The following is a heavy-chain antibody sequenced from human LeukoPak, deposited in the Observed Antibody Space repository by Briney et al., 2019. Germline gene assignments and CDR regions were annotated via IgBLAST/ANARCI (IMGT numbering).Heavy chain of an antibody. CDR1: GFTFSNYS. J-gene: IGHJ4*02. CDR3: VRLGGTDSAY. V-gene: IGHV3-64D*06. D-gene: IGHD1-26*01. CDR2: IRSNGSGT. Sequence: GGSLRLSCAASGFTFSNYSMHWVRQAPGKGLEYVSAIRSNGSGTNYADSVKGRFTISRDNSKNTLYLQMSCLRVEDTAVYYCVRLGGTDSAYWGQGTLVTVSS.